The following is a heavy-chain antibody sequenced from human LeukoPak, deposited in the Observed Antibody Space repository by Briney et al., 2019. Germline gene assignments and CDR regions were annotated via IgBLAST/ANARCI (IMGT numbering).Heavy chain of an antibody. CDR1: GGSISSYY. CDR3: ATHSSSSPNDRNYYYYMDV. V-gene: IGHV4-4*09. CDR2: IYTSGST. Sequence: SETLSLTCTVSGGSISSYYWSWIRQPPGKGLEWIGYIYTSGSTNYNPSLKSRVTISVDTSKNQFSLKLSSVTAADTAVYYCATHSSSSPNDRNYYYYMDVWGKGTTVTVSS. J-gene: IGHJ6*03. D-gene: IGHD6-13*01.